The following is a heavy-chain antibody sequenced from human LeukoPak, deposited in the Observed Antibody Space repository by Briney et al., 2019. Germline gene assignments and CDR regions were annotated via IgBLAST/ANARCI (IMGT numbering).Heavy chain of an antibody. J-gene: IGHJ4*02. CDR2: IYYSGST. Sequence: PETLSLTCTVSGGSISSSSYYWGWIRQPPGKGLEWIGSIYYSGSTYYNPSLKSRVTISVDTSKNQFSLKLSSVTAADTAVYCCARDELRPGGYSSSSGARYWGQGTLVTVSS. D-gene: IGHD6-6*01. V-gene: IGHV4-39*07. CDR3: ARDELRPGGYSSSSGARY. CDR1: GGSISSSSYY.